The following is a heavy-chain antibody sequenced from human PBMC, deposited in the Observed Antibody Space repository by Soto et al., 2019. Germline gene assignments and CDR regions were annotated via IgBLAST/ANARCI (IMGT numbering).Heavy chain of an antibody. J-gene: IGHJ5*02. CDR3: ARLWFGELLYKEYNWFDP. CDR1: GFTFSSYS. D-gene: IGHD3-10*01. V-gene: IGHV3-21*01. CDR2: ISSSSSYI. Sequence: PGGSLRLSCAASGFTFSSYSMNWVRQAPGKGLEWVSSISSSSSYIYYADSVKGRFTISRDNAKNSLYLQMNSLRAEDTAVYYCARLWFGELLYKEYNWFDPWGQGTLLTVSS.